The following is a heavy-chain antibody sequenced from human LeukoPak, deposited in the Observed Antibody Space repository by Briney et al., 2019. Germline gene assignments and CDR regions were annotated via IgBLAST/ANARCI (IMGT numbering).Heavy chain of an antibody. D-gene: IGHD2-2*01. Sequence: SETLSLTCTVSGGSISSGGYYWSWIRQHPGKGLEWIGYIYYSGSTYYNPSLKSRVTISVDTSKNQFSLKLSSVTAADTAVYYCARGIYCSSTSCYYYYYMDVWGKGTTVTVSS. V-gene: IGHV4-31*03. CDR3: ARGIYCSSTSCYYYYYMDV. J-gene: IGHJ6*03. CDR1: GGSISSGGYY. CDR2: IYYSGST.